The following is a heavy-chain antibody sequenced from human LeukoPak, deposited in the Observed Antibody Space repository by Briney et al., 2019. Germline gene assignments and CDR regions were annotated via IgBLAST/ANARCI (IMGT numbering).Heavy chain of an antibody. CDR1: GFTFSSYG. V-gene: IGHV3-30*18. Sequence: GGSLRLSCAASGFTFSSYGMHWVRQAPGKGLEWVAVISYDGSNKYYADSVKGRFTISRDNSKNTLCLQMNSLRAEDTAVYYCAKDGGSYRPLDYWGQGTLVTVSS. J-gene: IGHJ4*02. D-gene: IGHD3-16*01. CDR2: ISYDGSNK. CDR3: AKDGGSYRPLDY.